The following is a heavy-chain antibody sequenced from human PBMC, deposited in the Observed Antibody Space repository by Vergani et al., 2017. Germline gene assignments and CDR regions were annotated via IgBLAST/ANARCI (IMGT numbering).Heavy chain of an antibody. J-gene: IGHJ6*02. CDR3: ASGSYSSSWWAQRGGMDV. CDR2: INPSGGST. CDR1: GYTFTSYY. V-gene: IGHV1-46*03. Sequence: QVQLVQSGAEVKKPGASVKVSCKASGYTFTSYYMHWVRQAPGQGLEWMGIINPSGGSTSYAQKFQGSVTMTRDTSTSTVYMELSSLRSEDTAVYYCASGSYSSSWWAQRGGMDVWGQGTTVTVSS. D-gene: IGHD6-13*01.